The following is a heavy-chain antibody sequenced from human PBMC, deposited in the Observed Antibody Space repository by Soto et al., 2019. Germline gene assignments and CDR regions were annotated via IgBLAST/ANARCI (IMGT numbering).Heavy chain of an antibody. CDR3: ARDEGYCGGDCYSGDAFDI. CDR2: IIPILGIA. D-gene: IGHD2-21*01. CDR1: GGTFSSYT. V-gene: IGHV1-69*04. J-gene: IGHJ3*02. Sequence: SVKVSCKASGGTFSSYTISWVRQAPGQGLEWMGRIIPILGIANYAQKFQGRVTITADKSTSTAYMELSSLRSEDTAVYYCARDEGYCGGDCYSGDAFDIWGQGTMVTVSS.